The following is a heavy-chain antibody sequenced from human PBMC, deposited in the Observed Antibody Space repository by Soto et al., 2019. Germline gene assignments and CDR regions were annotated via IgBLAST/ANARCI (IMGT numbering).Heavy chain of an antibody. D-gene: IGHD6-19*01. Sequence: GASVKVSCKASGYTFTSYGISWVRQAPGQGLEWMGWISAYNGNTNYAQKLQGRVTMTTDTSTSTAYMELRSLRSDDTAVYYCARDIVSSGWYTPYNWFDPWGQGTLVTAPQ. V-gene: IGHV1-18*04. CDR3: ARDIVSSGWYTPYNWFDP. J-gene: IGHJ5*02. CDR1: GYTFTSYG. CDR2: ISAYNGNT.